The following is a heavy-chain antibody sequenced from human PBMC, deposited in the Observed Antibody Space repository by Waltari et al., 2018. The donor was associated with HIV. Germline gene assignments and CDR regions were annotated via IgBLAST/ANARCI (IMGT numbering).Heavy chain of an antibody. J-gene: IGHJ4*02. Sequence: EVQLVESGGGLVQPGGSLRLYCAACGFPFSSNSMNWVRQAPGKGLEWVSYISSSSTTIYYADSVKGRFTISRDNPKNSLYLQMNSLGDEDTAVYYCARGPVVVVTATYFDYWGQGTLVTVSS. V-gene: IGHV3-48*02. CDR2: ISSSSTTI. D-gene: IGHD2-21*02. CDR3: ARGPVVVVTATYFDY. CDR1: GFPFSSNS.